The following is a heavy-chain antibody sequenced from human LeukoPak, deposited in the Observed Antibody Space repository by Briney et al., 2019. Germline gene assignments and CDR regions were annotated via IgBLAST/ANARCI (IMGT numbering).Heavy chain of an antibody. V-gene: IGHV3-66*02. CDR1: GFTFSDHY. D-gene: IGHD2-2*01. CDR3: ARSKIVVVPTATAFDY. J-gene: IGHJ4*02. Sequence: GGSLRLSCAASGFTFSDHYMSWVRQAPGKGLEWVSVIYSGGSTYYADSVKGRFTISRDNSKNTLYLQMNSLRAEDTAVYYCARSKIVVVPTATAFDYWGQGTLVTVSS. CDR2: IYSGGST.